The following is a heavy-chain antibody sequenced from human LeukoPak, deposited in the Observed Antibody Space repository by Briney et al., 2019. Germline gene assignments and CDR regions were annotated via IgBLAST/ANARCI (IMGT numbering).Heavy chain of an antibody. CDR1: GGTFSSYA. V-gene: IGHV1-69*13. J-gene: IGHJ4*02. Sequence: GASVKVSCKASGGTFSSYAISWVRQAPGQGLEWMGGIIPIFGTANYAQKFQGRVTITADESTSTAYMELSSLRSDDTAVYYCVRDIYYYDRSDPKIVSDNWGQGTLVTVSS. CDR2: IIPIFGTA. CDR3: VRDIYYYDRSDPKIVSDN. D-gene: IGHD3-22*01.